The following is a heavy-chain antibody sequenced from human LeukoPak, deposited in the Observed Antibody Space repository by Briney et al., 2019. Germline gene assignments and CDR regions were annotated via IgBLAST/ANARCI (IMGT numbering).Heavy chain of an antibody. CDR2: ISSSSSYI. Sequence: PGGSLRLSCAASGFTLSSNAMSWVRQAPGKGLEWVSSISSSSSYIYYADSVKGRFTISRDNAKNSLYLQMNSLRAEDTAVYYCARGGVDTAMVSDYWGQGTLVTVSS. J-gene: IGHJ4*02. CDR1: GFTLSSNA. D-gene: IGHD5-18*01. V-gene: IGHV3-21*01. CDR3: ARGGVDTAMVSDY.